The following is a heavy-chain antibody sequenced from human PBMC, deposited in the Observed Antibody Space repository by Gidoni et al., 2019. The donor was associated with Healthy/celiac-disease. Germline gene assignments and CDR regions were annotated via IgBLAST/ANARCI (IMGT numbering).Heavy chain of an antibody. CDR1: GGSISSSSYY. V-gene: IGHV4-39*01. J-gene: IGHJ5*02. Sequence: QLQLQESGPGLVKPSETLSLTCTVSGGSISSSSYYWGWIRQPPGKGLEWIGSIYYSGSTYYNPSLKSRVTISVDTSKNQFSLKLSSVTAADTAVYYCASEYYYGSGTFDPWGQGTLVTVSS. D-gene: IGHD3-10*01. CDR3: ASEYYYGSGTFDP. CDR2: IYYSGST.